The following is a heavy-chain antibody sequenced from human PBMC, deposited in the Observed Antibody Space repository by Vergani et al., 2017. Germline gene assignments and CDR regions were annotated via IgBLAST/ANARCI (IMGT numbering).Heavy chain of an antibody. CDR1: GFTFSSYA. V-gene: IGHV3-23*01. CDR2: ISGSGGST. CDR3: AXDYGSGPPQSRRLLYDIGWFDP. Sequence: EVQLLESGGGLVQPGGSLRLSCAASGFTFSSYAMSWVRQAPGKGLEWVSAISGSGGSTYYADSVKGRFTISRDNSKNTLYLQMNSLRAEDTAVYYCAXDYGSGPPQSRRLLYDIGWFDPWGQGTLVTVSS. J-gene: IGHJ5*02. D-gene: IGHD3-16*01.